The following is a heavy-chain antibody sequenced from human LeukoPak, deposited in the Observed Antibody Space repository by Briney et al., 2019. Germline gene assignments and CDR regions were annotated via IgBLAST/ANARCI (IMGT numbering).Heavy chain of an antibody. V-gene: IGHV3-23*01. CDR1: GFTLSSYA. Sequence: GGSLRLSCAASGFTLSSYAMSWVRQAPGKGLEWVSSISASGGSTNYADSVKGRFTISRNNSKNTVYLQMNSLRAEDTAVYYCAKGMKGSERLTMVRGVIIKTAGLYYMDVWGKGTTVTVSS. CDR2: ISASGGST. J-gene: IGHJ6*03. CDR3: AKGMKGSERLTMVRGVIIKTAGLYYMDV. D-gene: IGHD3-10*01.